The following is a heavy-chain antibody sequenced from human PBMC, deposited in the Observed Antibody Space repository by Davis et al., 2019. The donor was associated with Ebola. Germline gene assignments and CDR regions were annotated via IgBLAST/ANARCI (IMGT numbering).Heavy chain of an antibody. D-gene: IGHD6-13*01. CDR2: INAGNGNT. CDR1: GYTFTSYA. V-gene: IGHV1-3*01. J-gene: IGHJ3*02. Sequence: ASVKVSCKASGYTFTSYAMHWVRQAPGQRLEWMGWINAGNGNTKYSQKFQGRVTIIRDTSASTAYMELSSLRSEDTAVYYCARVGGQQLVHGWFDIWGQGTMVTVSS. CDR3: ARVGGQQLVHGWFDI.